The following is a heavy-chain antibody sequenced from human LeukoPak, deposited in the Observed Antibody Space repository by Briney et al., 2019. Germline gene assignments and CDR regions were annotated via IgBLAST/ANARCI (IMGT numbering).Heavy chain of an antibody. V-gene: IGHV3-21*06. CDR1: GLTFSTSG. Sequence: GGSLRLSCTASGLTFSTSGFNWVRQAPGKGLEWAASIGPTGSDRYHADSIKGRFTISRDNANNFLYLQMNSLRAEDTAVYYCATETNGRHYDYWGQGTLLTVSS. CDR2: IGPTGSDR. J-gene: IGHJ4*02. D-gene: IGHD1-14*01. CDR3: ATETNGRHYDY.